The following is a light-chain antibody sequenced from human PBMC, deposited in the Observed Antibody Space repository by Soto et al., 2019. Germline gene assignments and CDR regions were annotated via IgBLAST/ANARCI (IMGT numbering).Light chain of an antibody. J-gene: IGLJ1*01. CDR1: SSDVGSYNH. V-gene: IGLV2-14*03. CDR2: DVS. Sequence: QSVLTQPASVSGSPGQSITISCTGTSSDVGSYNHVSWYQHHPGKVPQLMIYDVSNRPSGVSNRLSGSKSGNTASLTISGLQAEDEADYYCSSYTSSNTYVFGTGTKVTVL. CDR3: SSYTSSNTYV.